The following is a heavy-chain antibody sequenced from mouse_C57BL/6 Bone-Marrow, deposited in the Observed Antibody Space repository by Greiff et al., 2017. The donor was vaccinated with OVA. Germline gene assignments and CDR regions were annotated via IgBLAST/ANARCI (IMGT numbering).Heavy chain of an antibody. V-gene: IGHV2-2*01. D-gene: IGHD2-5*01. CDR1: GFSLTSYG. J-gene: IGHJ4*01. CDR3: SRNLRYINRYYDAMNY. CDR2: IWSGGST. Sequence: VKLLQSGPGLVQPSQSLSITCTVSGFSLTSYGVHWVRQSPGKGLEWLGVIWSGGSTDYNAAFISRLSISKDHSKSHVFFKMNSLQADDTAIYYCSRNLRYINRYYDAMNYGGQGTSATVSS.